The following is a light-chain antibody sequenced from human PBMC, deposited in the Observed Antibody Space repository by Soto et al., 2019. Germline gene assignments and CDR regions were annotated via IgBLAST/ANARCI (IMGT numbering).Light chain of an antibody. Sequence: EVVLTQSPGTLSLSPGDRATLSCRASQSVSRNYLAWYQHKPGQTPRLLIFGASNRAADIPARFSASGSGTDFTLTISGLEPDDFAVYYCQQYDFLPLTFGGGTRL. CDR1: QSVSRNY. CDR3: QQYDFLPLT. J-gene: IGKJ4*01. V-gene: IGKV3-20*01. CDR2: GAS.